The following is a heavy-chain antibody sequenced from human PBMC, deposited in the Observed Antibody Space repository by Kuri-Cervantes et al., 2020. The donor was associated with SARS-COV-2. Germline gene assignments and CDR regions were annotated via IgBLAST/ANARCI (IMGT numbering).Heavy chain of an antibody. CDR2: IKSKTDGGTT. Sequence: GGSLRLSCAASGLTFSNAWMSWVRQAPGKGLEWVGRIKSKTDGGTTDYAAPVKGRFTISRDDSKNTLYLQMNSLKTEDTAVYYCTTDRWVFGVVPTHYYYYGMDVWGQGTTVTVSS. D-gene: IGHD3-3*01. V-gene: IGHV3-15*01. CDR3: TTDRWVFGVVPTHYYYYGMDV. J-gene: IGHJ6*02. CDR1: GLTFSNAW.